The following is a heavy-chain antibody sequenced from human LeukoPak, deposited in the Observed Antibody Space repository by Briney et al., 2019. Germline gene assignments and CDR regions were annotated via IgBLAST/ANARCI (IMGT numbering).Heavy chain of an antibody. CDR2: MNPNSGNT. Sequence: ASVKVSCKASGYTFTSYDINWVRQATGQGLEWMGWMNPNSGNTGYAQKFQGRVTITRNTSISTAYMELSSLRSEDTAVYYCARGPRITLIRGGQWYYYMDVWGKGTTVTISS. J-gene: IGHJ6*03. CDR3: ARGPRITLIRGGQWYYYMDV. D-gene: IGHD3-10*01. CDR1: GYTFTSYD. V-gene: IGHV1-8*03.